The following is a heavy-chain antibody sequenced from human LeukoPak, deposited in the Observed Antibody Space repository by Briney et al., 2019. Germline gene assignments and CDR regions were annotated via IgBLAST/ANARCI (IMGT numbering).Heavy chain of an antibody. Sequence: SETLSLTCTVSGASFTNYYWSWVRQPPGKGLEWFGYISYSGTTNYNPSLKSRVTMSVDTSKNQFSLKLSSVTAADTAVYYCASDIRSYDYVWGSPLIKYNWFDPWGQGTLVTVSS. CDR3: ASDIRSYDYVWGSPLIKYNWFDP. CDR2: ISYSGTT. CDR1: GASFTNYY. D-gene: IGHD3-16*01. V-gene: IGHV4-59*12. J-gene: IGHJ5*02.